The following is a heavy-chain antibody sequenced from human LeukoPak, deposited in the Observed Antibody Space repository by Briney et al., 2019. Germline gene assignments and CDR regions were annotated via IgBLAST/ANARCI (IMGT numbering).Heavy chain of an antibody. CDR3: ARWEVTMKYFDL. CDR2: IYYSGST. J-gene: IGHJ2*01. Sequence: TLFLTCTVFGGSISSGGYYWSWIRQHPGKVLEWIGNIYYSGSTYYNPSPKSRVTISVDTSKNQFSLKLSSVTAADTAVYYCARWEVTMKYFDLWGRGTLVTVSS. V-gene: IGHV4-31*03. CDR1: GGSISSGGYY. D-gene: IGHD3-22*01.